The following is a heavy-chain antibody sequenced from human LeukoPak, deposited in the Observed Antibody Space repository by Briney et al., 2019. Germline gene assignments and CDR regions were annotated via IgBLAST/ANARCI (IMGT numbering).Heavy chain of an antibody. V-gene: IGHV3-23*01. CDR3: AKGSYYDSSGSFYFDY. Sequence: GGSLRLSCAASGLTFSSHWMHWVRQAPGKGLEWVSGISGSGDNTYYADSVKGRFTISRDNSKNTLYVQVNSLGTEDTAAYYCAKGSYYDSSGSFYFDYWGQGTLVTVSS. D-gene: IGHD3-22*01. CDR1: GLTFSSHW. J-gene: IGHJ4*02. CDR2: ISGSGDNT.